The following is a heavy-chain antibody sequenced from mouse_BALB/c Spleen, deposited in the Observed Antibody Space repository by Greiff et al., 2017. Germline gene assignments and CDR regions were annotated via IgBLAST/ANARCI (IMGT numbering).Heavy chain of an antibody. Sequence: EVKLQESGGGLVKPGGSLKLSCAASGFAFSSYDMSWVRQTPEKRLEWVAYISSGGGSTYYPDTVKGRFTISRDNAKNTLYLQMSSLKSEDTAMYYCARQGYYGSSYGAWFAYWGQGTLVTVSA. J-gene: IGHJ3*01. CDR1: GFAFSSYD. CDR3: ARQGYYGSSYGAWFAY. V-gene: IGHV5-12-1*01. CDR2: ISSGGGST. D-gene: IGHD1-1*01.